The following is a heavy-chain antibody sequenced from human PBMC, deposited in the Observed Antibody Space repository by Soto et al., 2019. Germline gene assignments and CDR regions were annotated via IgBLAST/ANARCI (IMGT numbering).Heavy chain of an antibody. V-gene: IGHV4-30-4*01. D-gene: IGHD5-18*01. J-gene: IGHJ4*02. CDR2: SYYSVNT. Sequence: QVQLQESGPGLVKPSQTLSLTCTVSGDSISSGDYYWSLIRQPPGKGLEWIGYSYYSVNTFYNPSLKSRVTISLDTSKNLFYLKLSSVTAADTAVYYCARDARAIYSYGTYYLDYGGQGTLVTVSS. CDR1: GDSISSGDYY. CDR3: ARDARAIYSYGTYYLDY.